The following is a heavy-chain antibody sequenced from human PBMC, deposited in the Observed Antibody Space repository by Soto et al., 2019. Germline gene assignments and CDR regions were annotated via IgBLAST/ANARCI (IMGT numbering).Heavy chain of an antibody. D-gene: IGHD3-3*01. CDR3: ARVSTIFDYFDY. V-gene: IGHV1-18*01. CDR1: GYTFSSYG. J-gene: IGHJ4*02. CDR2: IGAYNDNT. Sequence: QVQLVQSGGEVKKPGASVNVSCKASGYTFSSYGITWVRQAPGQGLEWMGWIGAYNDNTNYAQKLQARVTMTIETSTSTAYIELRSLRSDVTAVYYCARVSTIFDYFDYWGQGTLVTVSS.